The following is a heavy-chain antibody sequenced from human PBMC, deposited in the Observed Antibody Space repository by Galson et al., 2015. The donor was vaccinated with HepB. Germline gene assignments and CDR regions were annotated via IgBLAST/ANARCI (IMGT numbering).Heavy chain of an antibody. CDR3: ARDLGEIAVAAIFFDF. V-gene: IGHV1-18*04. J-gene: IGHJ4*02. CDR2: ISAYNGNT. CDR1: GYTFTSYG. D-gene: IGHD6-19*01. Sequence: CKASGYTFTSYGISWVRQAPGQGLEWMGWISAYNGNTNYAQKLQGRVTMTTDTSTSTAYMELRSLRSDDTAVYYCARDLGEIAVAAIFFDFWGQGTLVTVSS.